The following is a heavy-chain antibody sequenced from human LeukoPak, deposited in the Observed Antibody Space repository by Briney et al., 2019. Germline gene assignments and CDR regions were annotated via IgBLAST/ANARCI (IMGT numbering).Heavy chain of an antibody. CDR1: GGSFSGYY. CDR2: INHSGST. CDR3: ARAYPYDYDS. D-gene: IGHD3-22*01. J-gene: IGHJ4*02. Sequence: PSETLSLTCAVYGGSFSGYYWSWIRQPPGEGLEWIGEINHSGSTNYNPSLKSRVTISVDTSKNQFSLKLSSVTAADTAVYYCARAYPYDYDSWGQGTLVTVSS. V-gene: IGHV4-34*01.